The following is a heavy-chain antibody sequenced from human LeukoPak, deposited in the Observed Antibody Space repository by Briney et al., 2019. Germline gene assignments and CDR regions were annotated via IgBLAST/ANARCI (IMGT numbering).Heavy chain of an antibody. CDR2: ISGSGGST. D-gene: IGHD2-2*01. J-gene: IGHJ6*03. CDR3: ATPVPEGSDPSLYYHYVDV. Sequence: GGSLRLSCAASGFIFRNFGMTWVRQAPGKGLEWVSSISGSGGSTYYGDSVKGRFTIYIDNSKHTLDFQMNSLRAEDTAVYYFATPVPEGSDPSLYYHYVDVWGKGTTVTISS. V-gene: IGHV3-23*01. CDR1: GFIFRNFG.